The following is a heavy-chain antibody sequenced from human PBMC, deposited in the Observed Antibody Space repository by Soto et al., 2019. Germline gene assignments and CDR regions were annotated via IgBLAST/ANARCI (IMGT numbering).Heavy chain of an antibody. J-gene: IGHJ6*03. CDR1: GFTFSNAW. V-gene: IGHV3-15*01. Sequence: GGSLRLSCAASGFTFSNAWMSWVRQAPGKGLEWVGRIKSKTDGGTTDYAAPVKGRFTISRDDSKNTLYLQMNSLKTEDTAVYYCTTDYDILTDLRPEYYMDVWGKGTTVTVSS. D-gene: IGHD3-9*01. CDR3: TTDYDILTDLRPEYYMDV. CDR2: IKSKTDGGTT.